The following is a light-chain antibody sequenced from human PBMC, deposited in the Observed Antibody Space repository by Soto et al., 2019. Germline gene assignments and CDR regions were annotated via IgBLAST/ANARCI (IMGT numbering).Light chain of an antibody. CDR3: QHRFNWPWT. CDR2: AAS. J-gene: IGKJ1*01. Sequence: AIRMTQSPSSLSASTGDRVTITCRASQGISSYLAWYQQKPGKAPKLLIYAASTLQSGVPSRFSGSGSGTDFTLTISCLQSEDFAVYYCQHRFNWPWTFGQGTKVYIK. CDR1: QGISSY. V-gene: IGKV1-8*01.